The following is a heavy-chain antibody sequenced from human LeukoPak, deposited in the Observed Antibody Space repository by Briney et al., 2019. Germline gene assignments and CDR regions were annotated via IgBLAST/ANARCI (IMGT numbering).Heavy chain of an antibody. V-gene: IGHV4-34*01. CDR1: GFTFSSYS. J-gene: IGHJ3*02. Sequence: GSLRLSCAASGFTFSSYSMNWIRQPPGKGLEWIGEINHSGSTNYNPSLKSRVTISVDTSKNQFSLKLSSVTAADTAVYYCARHHSTAAAPGAFDIWGQGTMVTVSS. CDR3: ARHHSTAAAPGAFDI. D-gene: IGHD3-10*01. CDR2: INHSGST.